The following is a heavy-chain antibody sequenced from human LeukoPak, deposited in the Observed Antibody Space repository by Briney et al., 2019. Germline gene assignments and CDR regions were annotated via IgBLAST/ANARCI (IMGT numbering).Heavy chain of an antibody. CDR3: ARHHCSSTSCYSGYYYYMDV. CDR2: IYPGDSDT. V-gene: IGHV5-51*01. Sequence: GESLKISCKGSGYSFTRYWIGWVRQMPGKGLEWMGIIYPGDSDTRYSPSFQGQVTISADKSISTAYLQWSSLKASDTAMYYCARHHCSSTSCYSGYYYYMDVWGKGTTVTVSS. D-gene: IGHD2-2*01. J-gene: IGHJ6*03. CDR1: GYSFTRYW.